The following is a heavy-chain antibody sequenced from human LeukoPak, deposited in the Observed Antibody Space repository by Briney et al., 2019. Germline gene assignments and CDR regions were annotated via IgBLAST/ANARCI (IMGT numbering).Heavy chain of an antibody. CDR1: GYSISSGYY. Sequence: SETLSLTCAVSGYSISSGYYWGWIRQPPGKGLEWIGSIYHSGSTYYNPSLKSRVTISVDTSKNQFSLQLSSVTAADTAVYYCARERKYYYESSGYYIDYWDQGTLVTVSS. V-gene: IGHV4-38-2*02. J-gene: IGHJ4*02. D-gene: IGHD3-22*01. CDR3: ARERKYYYESSGYYIDY. CDR2: IYHSGST.